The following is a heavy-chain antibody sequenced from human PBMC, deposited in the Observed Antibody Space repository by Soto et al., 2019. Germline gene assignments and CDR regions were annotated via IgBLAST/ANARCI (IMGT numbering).Heavy chain of an antibody. J-gene: IGHJ6*02. Sequence: TGWSLRLSCAASGFTFSSYGMHWVRQAPGKGLEWVAVISYDGRNKYYADSVKGRFTISRDNSKNTLYLQMSSLRAEDTAVYYCVKDGSSGWPYYYGLDVWGQGTKVTVYS. V-gene: IGHV3-30*18. D-gene: IGHD6-19*01. CDR2: ISYDGRNK. CDR1: GFTFSSYG. CDR3: VKDGSSGWPYYYGLDV.